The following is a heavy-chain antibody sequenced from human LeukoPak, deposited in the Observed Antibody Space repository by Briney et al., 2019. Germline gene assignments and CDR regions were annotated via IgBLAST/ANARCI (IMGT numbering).Heavy chain of an antibody. CDR2: ISSGSSTT. Sequence: PGGPLRLSCAASGFTLSPLGMNWVRGSPGRGRVGGSYISSGSSTTYYADSVKGRFTTSRDNAQNSLYLQVNSQREEDTTVYYCAISRGLTLSYHYFDYCGQGTLVTVSS. CDR3: AISRGLTLSYHYFDY. CDR1: GFTLSPLG. D-gene: IGHD3-10*01. J-gene: IGHJ4*02. V-gene: IGHV3-48*02.